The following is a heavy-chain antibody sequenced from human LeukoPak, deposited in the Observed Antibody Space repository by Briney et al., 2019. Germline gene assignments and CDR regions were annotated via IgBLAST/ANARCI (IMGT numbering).Heavy chain of an antibody. CDR2: VKQDGSEK. Sequence: GGSLRLSCGASGFTFSSYWMHWVRHAPGKGLEWVANVKQDGSEKYYVASVKGRLTISRDNAKNSLYLQMNSLRAEDTAVYYCATRYFDLWGRGTLVTVSS. J-gene: IGHJ2*01. CDR3: ATRYFDL. V-gene: IGHV3-7*01. CDR1: GFTFSSYW.